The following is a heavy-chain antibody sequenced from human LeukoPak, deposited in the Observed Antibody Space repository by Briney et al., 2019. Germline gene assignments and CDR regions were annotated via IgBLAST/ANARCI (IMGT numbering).Heavy chain of an antibody. CDR3: AKLPSSGWYLNRFEP. Sequence: GGSLRLSCAASGFTFSSYAMSWVRQAPGKGLEWVSAISGSGGSTYYADSVKGRFTISRDNSKNTLYLQMNSLRAEDTAVYYCAKLPSSGWYLNRFEPWGQGTLVTVSS. V-gene: IGHV3-23*01. CDR1: GFTFSSYA. J-gene: IGHJ5*02. D-gene: IGHD6-19*01. CDR2: ISGSGGST.